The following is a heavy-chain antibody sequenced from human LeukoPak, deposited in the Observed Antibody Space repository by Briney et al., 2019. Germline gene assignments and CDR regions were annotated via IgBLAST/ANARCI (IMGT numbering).Heavy chain of an antibody. D-gene: IGHD3-10*01. CDR2: ISAYNGNT. CDR3: ARDQLWFGELLSSGWFDP. J-gene: IGHJ5*02. Sequence: ASVKVSCKASGYTFTSYGISWVRQAPGQGLEWMGSISAYNGNTNCAQKLQGRVTMTTDTSTSTAYMELRSLRSDDTAVYYCARDQLWFGELLSSGWFDPWGQGTLVTVSS. CDR1: GYTFTSYG. V-gene: IGHV1-18*01.